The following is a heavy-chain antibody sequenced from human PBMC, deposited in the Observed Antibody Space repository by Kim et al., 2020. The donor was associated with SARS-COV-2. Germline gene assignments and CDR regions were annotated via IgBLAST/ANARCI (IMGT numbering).Heavy chain of an antibody. J-gene: IGHJ4*02. D-gene: IGHD3-22*01. CDR3: AKVHYYDSSGYLDY. Sequence: ADTVKGRFIISRDNSKNTPNLQTSSLRDADTGVYYCAKVHYYDSSGYLDYWGQGTLVTVSS. V-gene: IGHV3-30*02.